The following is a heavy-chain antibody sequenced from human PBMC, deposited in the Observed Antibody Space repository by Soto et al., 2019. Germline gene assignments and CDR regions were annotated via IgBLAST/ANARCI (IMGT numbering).Heavy chain of an antibody. CDR1: GGSISGYY. CDR2: IYYSGST. J-gene: IGHJ4*02. V-gene: IGHV4-59*12. Sequence: SETLSLTCTVSGGSISGYYWSWIRQPPGKGLECIGYIYYSGSTNYNPSLKSRVTISVDTSKNQFSLKLSSVTAADTAVYYCASIRGYYFDYWGQGTLVTVSS. CDR3: ASIRGYYFDY. D-gene: IGHD3-10*01.